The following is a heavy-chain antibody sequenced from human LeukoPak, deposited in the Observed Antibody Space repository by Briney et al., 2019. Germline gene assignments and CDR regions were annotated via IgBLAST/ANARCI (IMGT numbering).Heavy chain of an antibody. J-gene: IGHJ4*02. CDR2: INTTGGST. D-gene: IGHD3-10*01. Sequence: GGSLRLSCAASGFTFSSDWMHWVRRAPGGGVVWVSGINTTGGSTTYADSVRGRFTISRDNAKNTLYLQMNSLRAEDTAVYDCARERDPHAAKGKGGFDYWGQGTLVTVSS. V-gene: IGHV3-74*01. CDR1: GFTFSSDW. CDR3: ARERDPHAAKGKGGFDY.